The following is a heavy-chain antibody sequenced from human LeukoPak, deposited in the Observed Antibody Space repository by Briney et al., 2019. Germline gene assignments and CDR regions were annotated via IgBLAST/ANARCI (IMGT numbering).Heavy chain of an antibody. CDR2: IRYDGSDK. CDR1: GFTFSSYG. J-gene: IGHJ3*02. Sequence: GGSLRLSCAASGFTFSSYGMHWVRQAPGKGLEWVAFIRYDGSDKYYADSVKGRFTISRDNSKNTLFLQMNSLRAEDTAVYYCARVRTAIPPXDAFDIXXQGTMVTVXS. CDR3: ARVRTAIPPXDAFDI. D-gene: IGHD2-21*02. V-gene: IGHV3-30*02.